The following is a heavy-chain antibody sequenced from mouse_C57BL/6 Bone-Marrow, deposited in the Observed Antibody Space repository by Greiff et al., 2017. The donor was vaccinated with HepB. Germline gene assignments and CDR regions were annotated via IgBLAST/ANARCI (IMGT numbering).Heavy chain of an antibody. V-gene: IGHV1-64*01. CDR3: ARRYDLYYYAMDY. CDR1: GYTFTSYW. CDR2: IHPNSGST. J-gene: IGHJ4*01. Sequence: QVQLQQPGAELVKPGASVKLSCKASGYTFTSYWMHWVKQRPGQGLEWIGMIHPNSGSTNYNEKFKSKATLTVDKSSSTAYMQLSSLTSEDSAVYYCARRYDLYYYAMDYWGQGTSVTVSS. D-gene: IGHD2-3*01.